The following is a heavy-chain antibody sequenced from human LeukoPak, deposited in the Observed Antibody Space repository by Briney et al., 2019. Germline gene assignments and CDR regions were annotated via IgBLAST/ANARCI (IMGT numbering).Heavy chain of an antibody. J-gene: IGHJ4*02. D-gene: IGHD3-22*01. Sequence: AAKLSCKASGGTFSSYAISWGRQAPGQGVEWRGGIIPTFGTANYAHKFHGRVTLTPDESTSTAYMELSSLRSEDTAVYYCARVEYYDSSGTWAYYFAYWGQGTLLTVSA. CDR2: IIPTFGTA. CDR3: ARVEYYDSSGTWAYYFAY. CDR1: GGTFSSYA. V-gene: IGHV1-69*13.